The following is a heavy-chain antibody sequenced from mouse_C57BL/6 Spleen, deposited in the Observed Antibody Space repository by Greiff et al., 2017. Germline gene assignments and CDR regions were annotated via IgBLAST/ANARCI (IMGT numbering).Heavy chain of an antibody. CDR1: GYAFSSYW. CDR3: ARRGYDYDVDAMDY. Sequence: VQLVESGAELVKPGASVKISCKASGYAFSSYWMNWVKQRPGKGLEWIGQIYPGDGDTNYNGKFKGKATLTADKSSSTAYMQLSSLTSEDSAVYFCARRGYDYDVDAMDYWGQGTSVTVSS. J-gene: IGHJ4*01. V-gene: IGHV1-80*01. D-gene: IGHD2-4*01. CDR2: IYPGDGDT.